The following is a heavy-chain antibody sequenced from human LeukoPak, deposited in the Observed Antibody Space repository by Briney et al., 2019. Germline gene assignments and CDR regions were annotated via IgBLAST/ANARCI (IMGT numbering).Heavy chain of an antibody. D-gene: IGHD5-24*01. V-gene: IGHV4-39*07. CDR3: AREGYRDGYTHFDY. Sequence: SETLSLTCTVSGGSISSSSYYWGWIRQPPGKGLEWIGSIYYSGSTYYNPSLKSRVTISVDASKNQFSLKLSSVTAADTAVYYCAREGYRDGYTHFDYWGQGTLVTVSS. J-gene: IGHJ4*02. CDR1: GGSISSSSYY. CDR2: IYYSGST.